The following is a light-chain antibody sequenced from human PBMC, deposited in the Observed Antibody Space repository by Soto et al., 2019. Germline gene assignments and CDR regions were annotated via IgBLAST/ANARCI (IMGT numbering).Light chain of an antibody. J-gene: IGKJ1*01. CDR3: QQSYSSPRT. CDR1: QSISSY. Sequence: DIQMTQSPSSLSASVGDRVTMTFGASQSISSYLNWYQQKPGKAPKLLIYAASSLQSGVPSRFSGSGYGTDFTLTITSLQSEDFAIYYCQQSYSSPRTFGQGTKVDIK. CDR2: AAS. V-gene: IGKV1-39*01.